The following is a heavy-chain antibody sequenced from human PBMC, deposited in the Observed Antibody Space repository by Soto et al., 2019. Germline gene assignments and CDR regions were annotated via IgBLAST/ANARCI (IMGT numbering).Heavy chain of an antibody. Sequence: SVKVSCKASGGTFSSYAISWVRQAPGQGLEWMGGIIPIFGTANYAQKFQGRVTITADESTSTAYMELSSLRSEDTAVYYCARGFDFWSGYYTQYYYYYGMDVWGQGT. CDR2: IIPIFGTA. V-gene: IGHV1-69*13. J-gene: IGHJ6*02. D-gene: IGHD3-3*01. CDR1: GGTFSSYA. CDR3: ARGFDFWSGYYTQYYYYYGMDV.